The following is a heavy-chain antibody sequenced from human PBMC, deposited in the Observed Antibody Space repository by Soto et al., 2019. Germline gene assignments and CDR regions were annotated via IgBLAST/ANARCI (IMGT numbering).Heavy chain of an antibody. CDR1: GGTFSSYA. CDR3: ASPAAGTGSYYYGMDV. Sequence: QVQLVQSGAEVKKPGSSVKVSCTASGGTFSSYAISWVRQAPGQGLEWMGGIIPIFGTANYAQKFQGRVTIAADESTSTAYMELSSLRSDDTAVYYCASPAAGTGSYYYGMDVWGQGTTVTVSS. D-gene: IGHD6-13*01. J-gene: IGHJ6*02. V-gene: IGHV1-69*12. CDR2: IIPIFGTA.